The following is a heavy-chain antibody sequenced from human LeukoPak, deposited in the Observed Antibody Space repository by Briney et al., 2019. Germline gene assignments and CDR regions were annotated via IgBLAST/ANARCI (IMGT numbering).Heavy chain of an antibody. Sequence: GGSLRLSCAASGFTFSSYGMHWVRQAPGKGLEWVAVISYDGSNKYYADSVKGRFTISRDNSKNTLYLQMNSLRAEDTAVYYCATDRDFGELWFWGQGTLVTVSS. V-gene: IGHV3-30*03. CDR2: ISYDGSNK. CDR1: GFTFSSYG. J-gene: IGHJ4*01. D-gene: IGHD3-10*01. CDR3: ATDRDFGELWF.